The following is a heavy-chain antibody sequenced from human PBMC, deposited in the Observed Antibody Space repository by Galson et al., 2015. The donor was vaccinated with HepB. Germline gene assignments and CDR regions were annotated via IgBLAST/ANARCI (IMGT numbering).Heavy chain of an antibody. Sequence: SLRLSCAASGFTFSSFAMHWVRQAPGKGLEWVAVISYDGSNKYYGDSVKGRFTISRDNSKNMLYLQMFSLRPEDTAVYFCTKGFGYSSGWHPDYWGQGILVTVSS. J-gene: IGHJ4*02. CDR3: TKGFGYSSGWHPDY. D-gene: IGHD6-19*01. CDR2: ISYDGSNK. CDR1: GFTFSSFA. V-gene: IGHV3-30*18.